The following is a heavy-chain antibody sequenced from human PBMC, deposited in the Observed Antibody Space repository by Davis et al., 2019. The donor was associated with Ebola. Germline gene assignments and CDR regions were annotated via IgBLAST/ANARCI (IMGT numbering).Heavy chain of an antibody. Sequence: GESLKISCAASGFTFSSYGMHWVRQAPGKGLEWVAVISYDGSNKYYADSVKGRFTISRDNSKNTLYLQMNSLRAEDTAVYYCAKRGYNWNDGHYYYGMDVWGQGTTVTVSS. CDR2: ISYDGSNK. D-gene: IGHD1-1*01. V-gene: IGHV3-30*18. J-gene: IGHJ6*02. CDR1: GFTFSSYG. CDR3: AKRGYNWNDGHYYYGMDV.